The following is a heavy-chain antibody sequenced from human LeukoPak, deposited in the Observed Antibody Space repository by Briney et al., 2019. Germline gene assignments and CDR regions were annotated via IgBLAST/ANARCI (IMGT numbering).Heavy chain of an antibody. CDR3: ARDLGYDDFWSGYYTQYDAFDV. J-gene: IGHJ3*01. CDR1: GGSISGSNHF. CDR2: IYYNGNT. V-gene: IGHV4-39*07. D-gene: IGHD3-3*01. Sequence: SETLSLTCAVSGGSISGSNHFWGWIRQPPGKGLEWIGNIYYNGNTHYNPSLKSRVTISVDTSKNQFSLKLTSVTAADTAVYYCARDLGYDDFWSGYYTQYDAFDVWGQGTQLTVPS.